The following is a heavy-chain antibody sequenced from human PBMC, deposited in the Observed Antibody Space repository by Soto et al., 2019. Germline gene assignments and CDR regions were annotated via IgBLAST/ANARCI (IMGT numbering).Heavy chain of an antibody. D-gene: IGHD5-12*01. CDR3: ANDASTGYARSYDY. J-gene: IGHJ4*02. V-gene: IGHV3-23*01. CDR1: GFRFSSYA. Sequence: EVELLESGGGLVQPGGSLRLSCAASGFRFSSYAMSWVRQAPGKGLEWVSLISGSGGNTYYTDSVKGRFTVSRDNSKNTLYLQMNSLRAEDTAVYYCANDASTGYARSYDYWGQGTLVTVSS. CDR2: ISGSGGNT.